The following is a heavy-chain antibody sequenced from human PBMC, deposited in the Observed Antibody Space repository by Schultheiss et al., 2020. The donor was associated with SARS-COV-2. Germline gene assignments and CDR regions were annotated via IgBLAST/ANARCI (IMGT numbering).Heavy chain of an antibody. D-gene: IGHD3-3*01. CDR3: ARAEKSTIFGVVTHYYYYYGMDV. CDR2: ISFDGSNK. CDR1: GFTFSSYP. Sequence: GGSLRLSCAASGFTFSSYPMHWVRQAPGKGLEWVALISFDGSNKYYADSVNGRFTISRDNSKNTLYLQMNSLRAEDTAVYYCARAEKSTIFGVVTHYYYYYGMDVWGQGTTVTVSS. J-gene: IGHJ6*02. V-gene: IGHV3-30*04.